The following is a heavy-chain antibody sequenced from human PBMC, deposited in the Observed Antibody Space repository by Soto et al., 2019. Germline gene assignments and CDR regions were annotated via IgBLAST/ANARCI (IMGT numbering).Heavy chain of an antibody. CDR2: IIPIFGTA. V-gene: IGHV1-69*13. D-gene: IGHD1-26*01. CDR1: GGTFSSYA. J-gene: IGHJ4*02. CDR3: ASDEGAIGGSYY. Sequence: SVKVSCKASGGTFSSYAISWVRQAPGQGLEWMGGIIPIFGTANYAQKFQGRVTITADESTSTAYMELSSLRSEDTAVYYCASDEGAIGGSYYWGQGTLVTVSS.